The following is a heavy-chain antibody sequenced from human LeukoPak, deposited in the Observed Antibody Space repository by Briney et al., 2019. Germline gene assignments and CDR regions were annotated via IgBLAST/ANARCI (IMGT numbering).Heavy chain of an antibody. CDR3: ARDRGRGSSHNDY. CDR2: IWYDGSNI. V-gene: IGHV3-33*01. D-gene: IGHD2-15*01. Sequence: GGSLRLSRAASGFTFSSYGMHWVRQAPGKGLEGVAVIWYDGSNIYYADSVKGRFTISRDNSKNTLYLQMGSLRAEDTAVYYCARDRGRGSSHNDYWGQGILVTVSS. J-gene: IGHJ4*02. CDR1: GFTFSSYG.